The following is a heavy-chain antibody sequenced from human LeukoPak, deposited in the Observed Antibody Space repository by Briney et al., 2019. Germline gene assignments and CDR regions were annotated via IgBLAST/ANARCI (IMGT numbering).Heavy chain of an antibody. CDR2: ISAYNGNT. CDR1: GYTFTSYG. V-gene: IGHV1-18*01. Sequence: ASVKVSCKASGYTFTSYGISGVRQAPGQGLEWMGWISAYNGNTNYAQKLQGRVTMTTDTSTSTAYMELRSLRSDDTAVYYCARDTYYYDSSGYSDYWGQGTLVTVSS. CDR3: ARDTYYYDSSGYSDY. J-gene: IGHJ4*02. D-gene: IGHD3-22*01.